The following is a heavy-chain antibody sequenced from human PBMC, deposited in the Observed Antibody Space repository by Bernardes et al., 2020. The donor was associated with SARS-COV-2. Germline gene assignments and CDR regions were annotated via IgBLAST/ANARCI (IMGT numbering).Heavy chain of an antibody. V-gene: IGHV3-7*01. D-gene: IGHD2-2*01. Sequence: GGSLRLSRAASGFTFSSYWMSWVRQAPGKGLEWVANIKQDGSEKYYVDSVKGRFTISRDNAKNSLYLQMNSLRAEDTAVYYCARANRCSSTSCYPHYYYYGMDVWGQGTTVTVSS. CDR1: GFTFSSYW. J-gene: IGHJ6*02. CDR2: IKQDGSEK. CDR3: ARANRCSSTSCYPHYYYYGMDV.